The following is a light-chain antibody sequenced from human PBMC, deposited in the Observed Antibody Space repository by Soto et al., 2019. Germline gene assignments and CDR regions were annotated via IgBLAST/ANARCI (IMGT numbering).Light chain of an antibody. J-gene: IGLJ2*01. CDR3: CSYAGGSIYVL. Sequence: QSVLTQPASVSGSPGQSITISCTGTSGDVGNFNLVSWYQHHPGKAPNLIISEVSKRPSGVSNRFSGSKSGNTASLTIFGLQAEGEADYYCCSYAGGSIYVLFGGGTKVTVL. CDR1: SGDVGNFNL. V-gene: IGLV2-23*02. CDR2: EVS.